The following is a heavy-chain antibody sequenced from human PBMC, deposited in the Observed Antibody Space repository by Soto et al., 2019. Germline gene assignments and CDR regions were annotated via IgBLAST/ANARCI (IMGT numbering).Heavy chain of an antibody. CDR3: AKYDQMAAGDKYYYDF. CDR2: VIPFFGTA. J-gene: IGHJ4*02. V-gene: IGHV1-69*13. Sequence: ASVKVSCKASGGTFSTFGISWVRQAPGQGLEWMGGVIPFFGTARYSQKFEDRITITADESTNTVYMDLRSLTSEDTAIYYCAKYDQMAAGDKYYYDFWGQGALVTVSS. CDR1: GGTFSTFG. D-gene: IGHD2-21*02.